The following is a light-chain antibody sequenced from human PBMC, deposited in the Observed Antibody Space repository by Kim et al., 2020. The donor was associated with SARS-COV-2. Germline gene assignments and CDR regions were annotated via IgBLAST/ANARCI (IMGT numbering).Light chain of an antibody. CDR1: SSDVGGYNF. J-gene: IGLJ1*01. CDR3: SSYTSGRTPYV. CDR2: DVS. V-gene: IGLV2-14*03. Sequence: QSALIQPASVSGSPGQSITLSCTGTSSDVGGYNFLSWYQQHPGKGPKLILYDVSDRPSGVSHRFSGSKSGNTASLTISGLQADDEADYYCSSYTSGRTPYVFGTGTKVTVL.